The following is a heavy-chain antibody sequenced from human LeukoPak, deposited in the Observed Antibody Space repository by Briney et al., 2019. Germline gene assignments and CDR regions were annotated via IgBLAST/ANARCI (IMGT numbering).Heavy chain of an antibody. J-gene: IGHJ4*02. CDR3: AKGKFGDPLNY. D-gene: IGHD3-10*01. Sequence: PGGSLRLSCTASGFTVSGNYMNWVRQAPGKGLEWVSVVYTDGNIYYADSVKGRFTISKANSKNTVDLLMNSVRAEDTALYYCAKGKFGDPLNYWGQGTLVTVSS. CDR1: GFTVSGNY. CDR2: VYTDGNI. V-gene: IGHV3-53*01.